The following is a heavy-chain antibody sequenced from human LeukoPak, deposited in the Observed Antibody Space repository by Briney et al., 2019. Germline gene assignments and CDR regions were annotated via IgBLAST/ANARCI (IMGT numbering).Heavy chain of an antibody. D-gene: IGHD2-21*01. CDR1: GFTFSRYW. J-gene: IGHJ4*02. V-gene: IGHV3-7*03. CDR2: IKQDGSEK. CDR3: ASLPGGEAGFKY. Sequence: GGSLGLSCAASGFTFSRYWMSWVRQVPRKGLEWVANIKQDGSEKYYVDSVKGRFTISRDNSKNTLYLQMNSLRAEDTAVYYCASLPGGEAGFKYWGQGTLVTVSS.